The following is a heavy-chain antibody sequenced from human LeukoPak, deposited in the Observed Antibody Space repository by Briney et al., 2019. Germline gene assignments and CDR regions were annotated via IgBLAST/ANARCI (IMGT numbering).Heavy chain of an antibody. J-gene: IGHJ1*01. Sequence: NPSETLSLTCTVSGDSISSTSYYWGWIRQPPGKGLEWIGTIYYSGRTYYNPSLKSRVTIFVDTAKNQVSLKLSSVTAADTAVYYCARPSGSYRAEYFQHWGQGTLVTVSS. CDR3: ARPSGSYRAEYFQH. CDR1: GDSISSTSYY. CDR2: IYYSGRT. V-gene: IGHV4-39*01. D-gene: IGHD1-26*01.